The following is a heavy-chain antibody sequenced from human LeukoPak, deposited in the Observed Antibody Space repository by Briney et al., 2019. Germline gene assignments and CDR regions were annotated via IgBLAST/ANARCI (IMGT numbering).Heavy chain of an antibody. CDR3: ARDVSSNFYYFDY. J-gene: IGHJ4*02. D-gene: IGHD6-13*01. CDR2: ISSSSSYI. CDR1: GFTFSSYS. V-gene: IGHV3-21*01. Sequence: GGSLRLSCAASGFTFSSYSMNWVRQAPGKGLEWVSSISSSSSYIYYADSVKGRLTISRDNAKNSLYLQMNSLRDEDTAVYYCARDVSSNFYYFDYWGQGTLVTVSS.